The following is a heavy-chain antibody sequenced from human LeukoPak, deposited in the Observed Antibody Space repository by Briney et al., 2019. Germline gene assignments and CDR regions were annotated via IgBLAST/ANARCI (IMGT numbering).Heavy chain of an antibody. V-gene: IGHV1-69*04. CDR1: GGTFSSYA. CDR2: IIPILGIA. CDR3: ARGFDDSSGYYYFDY. D-gene: IGHD3-22*01. J-gene: IGHJ4*02. Sequence: SVKVSCKASGGTFSSYAISWVRQAPGQGLEWMGRIIPILGIANYAQKFQGRVTTTADKSTSTAYMELSSLRSEDTAVYYCARGFDDSSGYYYFDYWGQGTLVTVSS.